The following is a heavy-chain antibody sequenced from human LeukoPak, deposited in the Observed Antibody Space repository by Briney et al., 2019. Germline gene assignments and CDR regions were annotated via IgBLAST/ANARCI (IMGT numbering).Heavy chain of an antibody. J-gene: IGHJ3*01. D-gene: IGHD6-13*01. Sequence: PSQTLSLTCTVSGGSISSGSDYWSWIRQPAGKGLEWIGRIYTSGSTNYSPSLKSRVTISVDTSKNQFSLKLRSVTAADTAVYYCARISSSNWYNERGAFDVWGQGTMVTVSS. CDR2: IYTSGST. CDR1: GGSISSGSDY. CDR3: ARISSSNWYNERGAFDV. V-gene: IGHV4-61*02.